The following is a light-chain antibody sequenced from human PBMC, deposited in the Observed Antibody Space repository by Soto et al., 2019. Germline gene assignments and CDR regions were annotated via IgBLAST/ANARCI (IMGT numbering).Light chain of an antibody. J-gene: IGLJ3*02. CDR1: SSDVGSYNY. CDR3: CLYSGSDSLL. Sequence: QSALTQPRSVSGSPGESVTISCSGTSSDVGSYNYVSWYQQYPGKAPKVMIYDVSERPSEVPVRFSGSKSGNTASLTISGLQAEDEAEYFCCLYSGSDSLLFGGGTKVTVL. CDR2: DVS. V-gene: IGLV2-11*01.